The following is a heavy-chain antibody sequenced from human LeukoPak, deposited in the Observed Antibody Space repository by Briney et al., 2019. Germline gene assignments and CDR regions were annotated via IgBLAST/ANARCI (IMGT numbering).Heavy chain of an antibody. CDR1: GGSISSSSYY. Sequence: SETLSLTCTVSGGSISSSSYYWGWICQPPGKGLEWIGSIYYSGSTYYNPSLKSRVTISVDTSKNQFSLKLSSVTAADTAVYYCARAHRIAAAGIFDYWGQGTLVTVCS. V-gene: IGHV4-39*07. CDR3: ARAHRIAAAGIFDY. J-gene: IGHJ4*02. CDR2: IYYSGST. D-gene: IGHD6-13*01.